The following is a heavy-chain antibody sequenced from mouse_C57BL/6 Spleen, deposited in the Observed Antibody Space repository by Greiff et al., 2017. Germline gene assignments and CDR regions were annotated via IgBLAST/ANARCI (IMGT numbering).Heavy chain of an antibody. J-gene: IGHJ2*01. D-gene: IGHD1-1*01. CDR3: ARYHYFDY. CDR1: GYAFSSSW. V-gene: IGHV1-82*01. CDR2: IYPGDGDT. Sequence: VQLQQSGPELVKPGASVKISCKASGYAFSSSWMNWVKQRHGKGLEWIGRIYPGDGDTNYNGKFKGKATLTADTSSSTAYMQLSSLTSEDSAVYFCARYHYFDYWGQGTTLTVSS.